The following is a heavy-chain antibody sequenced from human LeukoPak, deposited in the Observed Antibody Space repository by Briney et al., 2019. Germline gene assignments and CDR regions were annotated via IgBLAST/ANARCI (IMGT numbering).Heavy chain of an antibody. J-gene: IGHJ3*02. D-gene: IGHD2-21*02. CDR2: ISSTSSYI. CDR3: ARDRLLFPDAFDI. Sequence: GGSLRLSCAASGFTFSSYSMNWVRQAPGKGLEWVSSISSTSSYIYYADSVKGRFTISRDNAKNSPYLQMNSRRAEDTAVYYCARDRLLFPDAFDIWGQGTMVTVSS. CDR1: GFTFSSYS. V-gene: IGHV3-21*01.